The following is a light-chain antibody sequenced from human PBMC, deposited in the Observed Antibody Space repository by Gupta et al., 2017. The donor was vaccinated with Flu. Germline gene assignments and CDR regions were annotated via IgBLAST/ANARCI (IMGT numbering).Light chain of an antibody. Sequence: QSALTQPASVSGSPGQSIDISCTGTSSDIGGYSSVSWYQLRPGKVPKLILFEVSNRPPGISHRFSGSKSGNTASLTISGLQTGDEGLYYCSSFTSNNIHVVFGGGTNVTVL. J-gene: IGLJ2*01. CDR3: SSFTSNNIHVV. CDR1: SSDIGGYSS. CDR2: EVS. V-gene: IGLV2-14*01.